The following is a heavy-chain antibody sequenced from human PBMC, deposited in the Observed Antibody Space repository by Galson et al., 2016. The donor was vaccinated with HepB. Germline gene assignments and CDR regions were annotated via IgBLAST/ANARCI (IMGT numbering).Heavy chain of an antibody. V-gene: IGHV1-2*02. D-gene: IGHD6-6*01. CDR3: ATLAARPGDFDY. Sequence: SVKVSCKASGYTFTAYYIHWVRQAPGQGLEWLGWINPGGGGTKYAQKFQGRFTMTRATSIDTAYMELSGLRSDDTAVYYCATLAARPGDFDYWGQGTLVTVSS. J-gene: IGHJ4*02. CDR2: INPGGGGT. CDR1: GYTFTAYY.